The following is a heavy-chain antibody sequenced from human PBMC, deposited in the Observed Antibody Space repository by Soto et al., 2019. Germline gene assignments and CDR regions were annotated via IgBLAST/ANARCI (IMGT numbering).Heavy chain of an antibody. CDR2: IHSSGSA. D-gene: IGHD3-3*01. CDR1: GGTLSAYY. CDR3: ARAGFYGPFAAFHI. J-gene: IGHJ3*02. Sequence: SETLSLTCAVYGGTLSAYYWSWIRQPPGKGLEWIGEIHSSGSANYKPSLPSGVIISVDMSKNHFSLKLSSVTAADTAVYYCARAGFYGPFAAFHIWRQGTMLTV. V-gene: IGHV4-34*01.